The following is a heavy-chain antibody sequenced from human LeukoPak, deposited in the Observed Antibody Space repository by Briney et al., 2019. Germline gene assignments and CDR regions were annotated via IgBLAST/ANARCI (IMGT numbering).Heavy chain of an antibody. CDR3: ARLYLQAARPKDY. D-gene: IGHD6-6*01. V-gene: IGHV3-23*01. Sequence: PGGSLRLSCAASGFAFSSFAMGWVRQAPGKGLEWVSAISGSGGSTYYADSVKGRFTISRDNSKNTLHLQMNSLRADDTAVYYCARLYLQAARPKDYWGQGTLVTVSS. CDR1: GFAFSSFA. J-gene: IGHJ4*02. CDR2: ISGSGGST.